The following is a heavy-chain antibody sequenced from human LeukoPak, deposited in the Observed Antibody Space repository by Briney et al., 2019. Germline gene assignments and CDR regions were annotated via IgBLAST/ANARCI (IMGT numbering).Heavy chain of an antibody. Sequence: SETLSLTCTVSGGSISSSSYYWGWIRQPPGKGLEWIGSIYYSGSTYYNPSLKSRVTISVDTSKNQFSLKLSSVTAADTAVYYCARAYPTGGSRYPAFDYWGQGTLVTVSS. CDR2: IYYSGST. J-gene: IGHJ4*02. CDR3: ARAYPTGGSRYPAFDY. CDR1: GGSISSSSYY. D-gene: IGHD2-8*02. V-gene: IGHV4-39*01.